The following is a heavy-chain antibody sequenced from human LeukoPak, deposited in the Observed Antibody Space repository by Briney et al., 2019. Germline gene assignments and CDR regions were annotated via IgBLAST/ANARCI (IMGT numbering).Heavy chain of an antibody. J-gene: IGHJ5*02. V-gene: IGHV4-4*07. D-gene: IGHD2-2*01. CDR2: IYTSGST. CDR3: ARDLYCSSTSCRANNWFDP. CDR1: GGSISSYY. Sequence: SETLSLTCTVSGGSISSYYWSWIRQPAGKGLEWIGRIYTSGSTNYNPSLKSRVTISVDKSKNQFSLKLSSVTTADTAVYYCARDLYCSSTSCRANNWFDPWGQGTLVTVSS.